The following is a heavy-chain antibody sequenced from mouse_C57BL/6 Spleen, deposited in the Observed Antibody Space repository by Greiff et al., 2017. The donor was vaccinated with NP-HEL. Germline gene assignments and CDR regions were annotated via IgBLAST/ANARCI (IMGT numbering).Heavy chain of an antibody. CDR2: IDPSDSYT. CDR1: GYTFTSYW. CDR3: ARWGGYDAYYFDY. D-gene: IGHD2-2*01. J-gene: IGHJ2*01. V-gene: IGHV1-69*01. Sequence: VQLQQPGAELVMPGASVKLSCKASGYTFTSYWMHWVKQRPGQGLEWIGEIDPSDSYTNYNQKFKGKSTLTVDKSSSTAYMQLSSLTSEDSAVYYCARWGGYDAYYFDYWGQGTTLTVSS.